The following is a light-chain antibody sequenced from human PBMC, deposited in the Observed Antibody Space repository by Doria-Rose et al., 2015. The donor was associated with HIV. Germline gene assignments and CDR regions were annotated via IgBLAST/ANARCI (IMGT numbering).Light chain of an antibody. V-gene: IGKV3-20*01. CDR3: HQYGTSWT. Sequence: TQSPGTLSLSPGERATLSCRACQSFSSTYLAWYQQKTGQAPSLLIYDGSTRATGISDRFSASGSGTDFTLTVNRLEPEDFALYYCHQYGTSWTFGQGTKVEI. CDR1: QSFSSTY. CDR2: DGS. J-gene: IGKJ1*01.